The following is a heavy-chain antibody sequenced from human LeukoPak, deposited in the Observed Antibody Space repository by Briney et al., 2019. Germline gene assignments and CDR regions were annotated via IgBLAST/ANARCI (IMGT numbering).Heavy chain of an antibody. D-gene: IGHD3/OR15-3a*01. V-gene: IGHV1-18*01. Sequence: ASVKVSCKYSGYVFSNYGVAWVRQAPGLGLEWMGWISGDNGNTHYEKKFQARVTMTTDTSTNTAYLEVRSLRGDDTAMYYCARDDVYPSRGGLEFWGKGTTVTVSS. CDR1: GYVFSNYG. CDR2: ISGDNGNT. CDR3: ARDDVYPSRGGLEF. J-gene: IGHJ6*04.